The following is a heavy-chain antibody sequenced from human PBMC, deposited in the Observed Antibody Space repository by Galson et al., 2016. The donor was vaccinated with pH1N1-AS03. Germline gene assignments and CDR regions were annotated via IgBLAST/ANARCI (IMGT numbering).Heavy chain of an antibody. CDR3: AKDRQTSLVVQGGFDH. D-gene: IGHD3-16*01. CDR1: GFTFSSHV. J-gene: IGHJ4*02. Sequence: SLRLSCAASGFTFSSHVMAWVRQAPGKGLEWISSINDSGEATYYAESVKGRFTISRDNTDNTLYLQMDSLRAEDTAIYYCAKDRQTSLVVQGGFDHWGQGSLVTVSS. CDR2: INDSGEAT. V-gene: IGHV3-23*01.